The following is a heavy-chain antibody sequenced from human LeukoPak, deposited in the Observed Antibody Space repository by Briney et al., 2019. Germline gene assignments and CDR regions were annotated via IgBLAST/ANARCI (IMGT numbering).Heavy chain of an antibody. D-gene: IGHD2-2*01. CDR1: GFTFGDYS. Sequence: PGGSLRLSCAASGFTFGDYSMNWVRQAPEKGLEWVSSISSSSSYIYYADSVKGRFTISRDNAKNSLYLQMNSLRAEDTAVYYCARDFKYCSSTSCPDYWGQGTLVTVSS. CDR2: ISSSSSYI. CDR3: ARDFKYCSSTSCPDY. V-gene: IGHV3-21*01. J-gene: IGHJ4*02.